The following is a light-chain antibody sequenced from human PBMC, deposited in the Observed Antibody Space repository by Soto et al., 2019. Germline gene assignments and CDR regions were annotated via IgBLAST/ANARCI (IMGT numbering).Light chain of an antibody. Sequence: DIQLTQAPSFLSASVGDRVTITCRASLGISSYLAWYQQKPGTAPKLLIYAASTLQSGVPSRFSGSGSGTEFTLTISSLQPEDFATYYCQQHNTYPPAFGGGTKVEIE. J-gene: IGKJ4*01. CDR3: QQHNTYPPA. CDR2: AAS. V-gene: IGKV1-9*01. CDR1: LGISSY.